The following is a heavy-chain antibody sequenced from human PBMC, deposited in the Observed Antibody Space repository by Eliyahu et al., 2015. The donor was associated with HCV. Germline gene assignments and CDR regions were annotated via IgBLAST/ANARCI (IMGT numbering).Heavy chain of an antibody. CDR3: ASGGGGIAVTGTGGWFDP. CDR1: GGSXTXYS. Sequence: QVQLQESGPGLVKPSETLSLTCTXSGGSXTXYSWSWIRQPPGKGLEWIGDIHYSGSTNYNPSLKSRVTISVDTSKNQFSLNLTFVSAADTAMYYCASGGGGIAVTGTGGWFDPWGQGTLVTVSS. V-gene: IGHV4-59*01. D-gene: IGHD6-19*01. J-gene: IGHJ5*02. CDR2: IHYSGST.